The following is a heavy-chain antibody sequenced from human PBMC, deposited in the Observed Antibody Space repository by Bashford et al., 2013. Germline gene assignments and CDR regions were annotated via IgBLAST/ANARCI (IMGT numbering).Heavy chain of an antibody. D-gene: IGHD2-15*01. V-gene: IGHV5-51*01. CDR2: IYPGDSDT. CDR1: GYSFTSYW. J-gene: IGHJ4*02. Sequence: GESLKISCKGSGYSFTSYWIGWVRQMPGKGLEWMGIIYPGDSDTRYSPSFQGQVTISADKSISTAYLQWSSLKASDTAMYYCARLEVVVAANSYGLDYWGQGTLVTVSS. CDR3: ARLEVVVAANSYGLDY.